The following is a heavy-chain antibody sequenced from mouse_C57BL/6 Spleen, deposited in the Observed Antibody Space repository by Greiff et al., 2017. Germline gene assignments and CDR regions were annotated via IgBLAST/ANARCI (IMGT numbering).Heavy chain of an antibody. CDR3: ARVSSYVWYFDV. V-gene: IGHV3-6*01. D-gene: IGHD1-1*01. CDR2: ISYDGSN. J-gene: IGHJ1*03. CDR1: GYSITSGYY. Sequence: EVQLQESGPGLVKPSQSLSLTCSVTGYSITSGYYWNWIRQFPGNKLEWMGYISYDGSNNYNPSLKNRISITRDTSKNQFFLKLNSVTTEDTATYYCARVSSYVWYFDVWGTGTTVTVSS.